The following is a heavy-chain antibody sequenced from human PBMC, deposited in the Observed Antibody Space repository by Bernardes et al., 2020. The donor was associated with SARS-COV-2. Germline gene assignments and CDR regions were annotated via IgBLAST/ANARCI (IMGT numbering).Heavy chain of an antibody. V-gene: IGHV1-3*01. CDR2: ITAGNGDT. CDR1: GYTFPPYA. Sequence: ASVKVSCTTSGYTFPPYAIHWVRQAPGHRLAWMGCITAGNGDTKYSQRFQGRVTITRDISARTAYLELSSPRSEDTAVYYCARTCCPSASWGYGMDVWGQGTTVTGAS. D-gene: IGHD2-2*01. J-gene: IGHJ6*02. CDR3: ARTCCPSASWGYGMDV.